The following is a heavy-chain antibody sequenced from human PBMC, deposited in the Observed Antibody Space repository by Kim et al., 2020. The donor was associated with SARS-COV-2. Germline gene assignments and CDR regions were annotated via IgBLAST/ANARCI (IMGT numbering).Heavy chain of an antibody. CDR3: ARGYCSSTSCYGDAFDI. D-gene: IGHD2-2*01. V-gene: IGHV4-4*08. Sequence: LMRRVTISVDTSKNQFSLKLSCVTASDTAVYYCARGYCSSTSCYGDAFDIWGQGTMVTVSS. J-gene: IGHJ3*02.